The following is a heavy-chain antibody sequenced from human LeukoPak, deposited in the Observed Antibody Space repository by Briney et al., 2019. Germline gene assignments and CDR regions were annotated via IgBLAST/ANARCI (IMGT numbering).Heavy chain of an antibody. CDR2: ISSSSSTI. V-gene: IGHV3-48*04. D-gene: IGHD2-15*01. CDR3: ARRTGYCSGGSCYADYYYYYMDV. CDR1: GFTFSSYG. J-gene: IGHJ6*03. Sequence: GGSLRLSCAASGFTFSSYGMSWVRQAPGKGLEWVSYISSSSSTIYYADSVKGRFTISRDNAKNSLYLQMNSLRAEDTAVYYCARRTGYCSGGSCYADYYYYYMDVWGKGTTVTVSS.